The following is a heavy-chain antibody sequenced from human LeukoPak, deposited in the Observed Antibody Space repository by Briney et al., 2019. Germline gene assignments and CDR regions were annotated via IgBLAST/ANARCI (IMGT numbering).Heavy chain of an antibody. Sequence: GGSLRLSCAASGLTFSTYTMRWVGQAPGKGREGVASISSRIRYIYHADSGKGRFTLSRDNATNSLSLQMNSLRAEDTAVYYCARGPSPVPGLAQYFDYWGQGNLVTVSP. CDR1: GLTFSTYT. CDR2: ISSRIRYI. J-gene: IGHJ4*02. D-gene: IGHD6-19*01. CDR3: ARGPSPVPGLAQYFDY. V-gene: IGHV3-21*01.